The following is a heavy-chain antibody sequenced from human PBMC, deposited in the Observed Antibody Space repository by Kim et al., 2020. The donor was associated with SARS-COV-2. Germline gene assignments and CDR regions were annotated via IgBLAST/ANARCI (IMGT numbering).Heavy chain of an antibody. CDR3: VRFGYGSY. J-gene: IGHJ4*02. V-gene: IGHV4-59*08. Sequence: SETLSLTCSVSGGSFSRYYWNWIRQSPGKGLEWIGYIQYGGSTSYNPSLRSRVTMSLDSSKSQYFLRLTSGTAADTAVYYCVRFGYGSYGGQGNRGTVSS. CDR1: GGSFSRYY. CDR2: IQYGGST. D-gene: IGHD5-18*01.